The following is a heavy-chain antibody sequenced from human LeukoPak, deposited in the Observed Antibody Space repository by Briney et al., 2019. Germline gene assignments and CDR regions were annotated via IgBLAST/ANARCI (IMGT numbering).Heavy chain of an antibody. V-gene: IGHV4-38-2*02. CDR1: GYSISSGYY. J-gene: IGHJ4*02. CDR2: IYHSGST. D-gene: IGHD3-3*01. CDR3: ARALPPAYYDFWSGYYPNFDY. Sequence: PSETLSLTCTVFGYSISSGYYWGWIRQPPGKGLEWIGSIYHSGSTYYNPSLKSRVTISVDTSKNQFSLKLSSVTAADTAVYYCARALPPAYYDFWSGYYPNFDYWGQGTLVTVSS.